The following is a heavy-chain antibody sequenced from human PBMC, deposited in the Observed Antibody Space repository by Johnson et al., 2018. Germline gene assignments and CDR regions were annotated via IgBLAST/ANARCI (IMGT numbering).Heavy chain of an antibody. J-gene: IGHJ5*02. CDR1: GDSISSNRNY. CDR3: ARGSDTPPITPSYFDP. CDR2: IHSGGST. D-gene: IGHD5-12*01. Sequence: QVQLQESGPGLVKPSETLSLTCSVSGDSISSNRNYWGWFRQPPGKGLEWLGSIHSGGSTYYYSSLKSRLTISLDTSKNQFSLKLTSVTAADTAVYYCARGSDTPPITPSYFDPWGQGTLVTVSS. V-gene: IGHV4-39*01.